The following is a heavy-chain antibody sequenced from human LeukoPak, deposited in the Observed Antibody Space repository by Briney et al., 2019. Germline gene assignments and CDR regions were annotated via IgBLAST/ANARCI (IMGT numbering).Heavy chain of an antibody. CDR3: ARDSAGYDY. CDR2: LKEDGSDK. D-gene: IGHD5-12*01. CDR1: GITFRTFW. Sequence: PGGSLRLSCAASGITFRTFWMSWVRQAPGKGLEWVANLKEDGSDKYYADSVKGRFTISRDNAKNSLFLQMNSLRVDDTAIYYCARDSAGYDYWGQGTLVTASS. V-gene: IGHV3-7*01. J-gene: IGHJ4*02.